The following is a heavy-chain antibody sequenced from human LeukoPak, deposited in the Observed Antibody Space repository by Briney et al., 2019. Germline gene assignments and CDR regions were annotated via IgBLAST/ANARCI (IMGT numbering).Heavy chain of an antibody. CDR2: ISADGSNK. J-gene: IGHJ4*02. V-gene: IGHV3-33*01. CDR3: ARAGATRGEGLDY. D-gene: IGHD4/OR15-4a*01. CDR1: AFTFSSYG. Sequence: GGSLRLFCAAPAFTFSSYGMHWVRQAPGKGLEWVAVISADGSNKYYADSVKGRFTISRDNSLNTLYLQMNSLRAEDTAVYYCARAGATRGEGLDYWGQGTLVTVSS.